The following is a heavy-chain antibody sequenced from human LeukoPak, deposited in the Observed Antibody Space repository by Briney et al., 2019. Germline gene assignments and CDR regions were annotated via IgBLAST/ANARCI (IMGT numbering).Heavy chain of an antibody. CDR3: ASHSLRFLEWPTF. CDR1: GGSISSHY. Sequence: PSETLSLTCTVSGGSISSHYWSWIRQPAGKGLEWIGRIYTSGSTNYNPSLKSRVTMSVDTSKNQFSLKLSSVTAADTAVYYCASHSLRFLEWPTFWGQGTLVTVSS. J-gene: IGHJ4*02. CDR2: IYTSGST. D-gene: IGHD3-3*01. V-gene: IGHV4-4*07.